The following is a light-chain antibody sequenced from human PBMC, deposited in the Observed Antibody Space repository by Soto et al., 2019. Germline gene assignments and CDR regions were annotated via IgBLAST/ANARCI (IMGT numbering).Light chain of an antibody. CDR2: EGS. V-gene: IGLV2-23*01. CDR3: CSYGRL. Sequence: QSALSQPASVSGSPGQSITISCTGTSSGVGSYNLVSWYQQHPGKAPKLMIYEGSKRPTGVSDRFSGSKSGNAAYLTISGFQPEDEADYYCCSYGRLFGGGTKDTVL. J-gene: IGLJ2*01. CDR1: SSGVGSYNL.